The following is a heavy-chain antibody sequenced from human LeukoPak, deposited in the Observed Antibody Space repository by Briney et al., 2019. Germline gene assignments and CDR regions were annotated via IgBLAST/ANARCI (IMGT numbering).Heavy chain of an antibody. J-gene: IGHJ4*02. CDR2: INHSGST. CDR1: GGSFSGYY. Sequence: PSETLSLTCAVYGGSFSGYYWSWIRQPPGKCLEWIWEINHSGSTNYNPSLKRRVTISVDTSKNQFSLKLSSVTAADTAVYYCATAFGGSYGGWGQGTLVTVSS. CDR3: ATAFGGSYGG. V-gene: IGHV4-34*01. D-gene: IGHD1-26*01.